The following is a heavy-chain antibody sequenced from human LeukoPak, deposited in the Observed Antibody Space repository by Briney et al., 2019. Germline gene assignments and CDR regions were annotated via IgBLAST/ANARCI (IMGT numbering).Heavy chain of an antibody. J-gene: IGHJ4*02. CDR1: GFTFSSYG. D-gene: IGHD2-8*01. CDR2: IPSDGSKI. CDR3: VKDTRTKSQFDY. Sequence: GGSLRLSCAASGFTFSSYGMHWVRQAPGKGLEWVALIPSDGSKIYYADSVKGRFTISRDNSKNTVYLQMNSLRAEDTAVYYCVKDTRTKSQFDYWGQGTLVTVSS. V-gene: IGHV3-30*02.